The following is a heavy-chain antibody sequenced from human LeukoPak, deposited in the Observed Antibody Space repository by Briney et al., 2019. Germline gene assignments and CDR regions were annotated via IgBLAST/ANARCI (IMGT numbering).Heavy chain of an antibody. D-gene: IGHD6-19*01. J-gene: IGHJ5*01. V-gene: IGHV4-34*01. CDR3: AKVPRNIAVNEAWFDS. CDR1: GGSFSGYY. Sequence: SETLSLTCAVYGGSFSGYYWSWIRQPPGKGLEWIGEINHSGSTNYNPSLKSRVTISVDTSKNQFSLKLSSVTAADTAVYYCAKVPRNIAVNEAWFDSWGQGTLVTVSS. CDR2: INHSGST.